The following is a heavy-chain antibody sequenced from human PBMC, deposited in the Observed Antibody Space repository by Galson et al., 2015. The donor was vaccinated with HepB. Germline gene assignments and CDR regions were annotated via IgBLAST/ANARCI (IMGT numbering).Heavy chain of an antibody. J-gene: IGHJ4*02. CDR2: IYYSGST. CDR3: SRVGATDDAVFDY. V-gene: IGHV4-59*08. CDR1: GGSISGYY. Sequence: ETLSLTCTVSGGSISGYYWSWIRQPPGKGLEWIGYIYYSGSTNYNPSLKSRVTISVDTSKNQFSLKLSSVTAADTAVYYCSRVGATDDAVFDYWGQGTLVTVSS. D-gene: IGHD1-26*01.